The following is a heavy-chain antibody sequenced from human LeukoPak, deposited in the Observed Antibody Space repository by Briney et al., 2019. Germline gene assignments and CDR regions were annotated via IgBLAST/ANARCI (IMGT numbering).Heavy chain of an antibody. CDR3: ARAIAYYDFWSGYYWGGEARYFDY. CDR2: INHSGST. D-gene: IGHD3-3*01. Sequence: SSETLSLTCAVYGGSFSGYYWSWIRQPPGKGLEWIGEINHSGSTNYNPSLKSRVTISVDTSKNQFSLKLSSVTAADTAVYYCARAIAYYDFWSGYYWGGEARYFDYWGQGTLVTVSS. V-gene: IGHV4-34*01. CDR1: GGSFSGYY. J-gene: IGHJ4*02.